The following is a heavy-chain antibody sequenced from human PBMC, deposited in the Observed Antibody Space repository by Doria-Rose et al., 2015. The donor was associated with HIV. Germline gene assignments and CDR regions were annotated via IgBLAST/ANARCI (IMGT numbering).Heavy chain of an antibody. Sequence: QVTLKESGPVLVKPTETLTLTCTVSGVSLSSPGMGVSWIRQPPGKALEWLANMFSDDERSYRTSLKSRLTISRATSKSQVVITMTDMVPVDTATYYCARIKSSRWYHKYYFDFWGQGTLVIVSA. V-gene: IGHV2-26*01. CDR2: MFSDDER. CDR1: GVSLSSPGMG. CDR3: ARIKSSRWYHKYYFDF. D-gene: IGHD6-13*01. J-gene: IGHJ4*02.